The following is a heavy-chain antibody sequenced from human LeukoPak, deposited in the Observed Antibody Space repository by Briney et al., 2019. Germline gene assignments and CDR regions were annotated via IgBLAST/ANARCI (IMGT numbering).Heavy chain of an antibody. Sequence: KTGGSLRLSCAASGFTFSSYSMNWVRQAPGKGLEWVSSISSSSYIYYADSVKGRFTISGDNAKNSLYLQMNSLRAEDTALYYCAKDIFPGYDSSGYKDYWGQGTLVTVSS. J-gene: IGHJ4*02. CDR3: AKDIFPGYDSSGYKDY. V-gene: IGHV3-21*04. CDR2: ISSSSYI. CDR1: GFTFSSYS. D-gene: IGHD3-22*01.